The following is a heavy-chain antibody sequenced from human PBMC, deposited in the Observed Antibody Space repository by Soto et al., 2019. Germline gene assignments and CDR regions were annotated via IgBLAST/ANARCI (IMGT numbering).Heavy chain of an antibody. D-gene: IGHD3-3*02. V-gene: IGHV4-39*01. CDR2: MFYGVST. J-gene: IGHJ4*02. Sequence: SETLSFTCIVSGGSIAGTSYYGAWIRQPPGKGLEWIGSMFYGVSTYYNPSLKSRVTVSVDTSKNQFSLNLRSVTAADTAVYYCARLPSRHLVDYWGQGTLVTVSS. CDR1: GGSIAGTSYY. CDR3: ARLPSRHLVDY.